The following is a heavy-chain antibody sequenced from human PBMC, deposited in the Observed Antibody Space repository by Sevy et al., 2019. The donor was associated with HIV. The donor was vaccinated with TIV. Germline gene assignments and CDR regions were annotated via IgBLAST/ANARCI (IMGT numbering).Heavy chain of an antibody. Sequence: GGSLRLSCAVSGFTVSNNFLNWVRQSPGKGLEWVSTVYSDLRTFYADSVKGRFTVSRDDPKNALYLQMNSLRAEDTAVYYCARVIDGYHREFNYFYYYMDVRGKGTTVTVSS. D-gene: IGHD5-12*01. CDR1: GFTVSNNF. V-gene: IGHV3-53*01. CDR3: ARVIDGYHREFNYFYYYMDV. J-gene: IGHJ6*03. CDR2: VYSDLRT.